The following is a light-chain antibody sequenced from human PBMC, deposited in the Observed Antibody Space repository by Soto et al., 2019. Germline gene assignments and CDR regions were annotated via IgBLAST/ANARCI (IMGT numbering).Light chain of an antibody. CDR1: QGVSSSY. J-gene: IGKJ1*01. V-gene: IGKV3-20*01. CDR3: QQHGSSPQT. CDR2: GAS. Sequence: EIVLTQSPGTLSFSPGERSTRSFMSSQGVSSSYLAWYQQKPGQAPRLLIYGASSRATGIPDRFSGSGSGTDFTLTISRLEPEDFAVYYCQQHGSSPQTFGQGTKVDIK.